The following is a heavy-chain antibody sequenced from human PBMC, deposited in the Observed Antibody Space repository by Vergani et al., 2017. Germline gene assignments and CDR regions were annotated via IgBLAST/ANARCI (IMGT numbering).Heavy chain of an antibody. CDR1: GFTSSYYG. D-gene: IGHD1-1*01. V-gene: IGHV3-30*03. Sequence: QVHLVESGGGVVQPGRSLRLSCVVSGFTSSYYGMHWVRQAPGKGLEWVAVISYDGTQKYDADSVKGRFTIFRDNSKSTLYLQMNSLRTEDTAVYYCATKSCGTPGCQIGYFREWGQGTLVTVSS. J-gene: IGHJ1*01. CDR2: ISYDGTQK. CDR3: ATKSCGTPGCQIGYFRE.